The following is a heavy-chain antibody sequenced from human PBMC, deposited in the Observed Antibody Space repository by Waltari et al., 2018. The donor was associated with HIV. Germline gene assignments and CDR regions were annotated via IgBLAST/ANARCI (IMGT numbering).Heavy chain of an antibody. J-gene: IGHJ4*02. CDR3: ATSQSATGGY. D-gene: IGHD3-16*01. CDR1: ELSFSNYA. Sequence: EVQLLESGGGLVQPGGSLRLSCAASELSFSNYAMHWVRQAPGKGLEWVSAIGGSGDTTYYADSVKGRFTISRDNSMNTLYLQMNSLRAEDTATYYCATSQSATGGYWGQGTLVTVSS. V-gene: IGHV3-23*01. CDR2: IGGSGDTT.